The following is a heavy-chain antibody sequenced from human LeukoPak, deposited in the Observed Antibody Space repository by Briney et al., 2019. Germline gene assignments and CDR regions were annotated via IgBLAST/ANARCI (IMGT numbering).Heavy chain of an antibody. CDR3: ARGYYGSGSHCCHMDV. V-gene: IGHV4-34*01. D-gene: IGHD3-10*01. Sequence: SEALSLTCAVYVGSFSGYYWSWIRQPPGKGLEWIGEINHSGSTNYNSSLKSRVTISVDTSKNQFPLKLSSVTAADTAVYYCARGYYGSGSHCCHMDVWGKGTTITVS. CDR1: VGSFSGYY. J-gene: IGHJ6*03. CDR2: INHSGST.